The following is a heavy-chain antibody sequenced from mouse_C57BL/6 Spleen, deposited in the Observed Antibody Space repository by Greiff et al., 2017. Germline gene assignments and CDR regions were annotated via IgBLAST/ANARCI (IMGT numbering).Heavy chain of an antibody. CDR1: GYTFTSYW. J-gene: IGHJ1*03. CDR2: IDPSDSYT. CDR3: ARGITTVVARYFDV. V-gene: IGHV1-69*01. D-gene: IGHD1-1*01. Sequence: QVQLQQPGAELVMPGASVKLSCKASGYTFTSYWMHWVKQRPGQGLEWIGEIDPSDSYTNYNQKLKGKSTLTVDKSSSTAYMQLSSLTSDDAAVYYCARGITTVVARYFDVWGTGTTVTVSS.